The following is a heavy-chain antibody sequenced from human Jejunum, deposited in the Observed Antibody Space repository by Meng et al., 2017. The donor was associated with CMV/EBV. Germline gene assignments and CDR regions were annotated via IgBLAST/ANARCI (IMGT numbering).Heavy chain of an antibody. CDR2: IYNSGST. CDR3: ARNVYTYGFDAFDI. D-gene: IGHD5-18*01. CDR1: GGSFSGGHYY. Sequence: GGSFSGGHYYWNWIRQPPGKGLEWISYIYNSGSTDYNPSLKSRVTISLDTSKNQFSLKLSSLTAADTAVYYCARNVYTYGFDAFDIWGQGTMVTVSS. V-gene: IGHV4-61*01. J-gene: IGHJ3*02.